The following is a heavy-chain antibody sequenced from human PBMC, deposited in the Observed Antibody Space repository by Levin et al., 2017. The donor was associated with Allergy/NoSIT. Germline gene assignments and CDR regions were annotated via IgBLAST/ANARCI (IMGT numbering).Heavy chain of an antibody. CDR1: GFTFSSYE. Sequence: TGGSLRLSCAASGFTFSSYEMNWVRQAPGKGLEWVSYISSSGSTIYYADSVKGRFTISRDNAKNSLSLQMTSLRAEDTAVYYCAREGSLAAAGTFYYYGMDVWGQGTTVTVSS. V-gene: IGHV3-48*03. CDR2: ISSSGSTI. CDR3: AREGSLAAAGTFYYYGMDV. D-gene: IGHD6-13*01. J-gene: IGHJ6*02.